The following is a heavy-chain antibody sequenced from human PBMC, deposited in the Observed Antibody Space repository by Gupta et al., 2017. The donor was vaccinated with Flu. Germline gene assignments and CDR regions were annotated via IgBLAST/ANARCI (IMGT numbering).Heavy chain of an antibody. V-gene: IGHV1-3*01. J-gene: IGHJ4*02. CDR3: TIHVPVTMGSGNY. D-gene: IGHD4-4*01. Sequence: FTSYTMNWVRQAPGQRLEWMGWINAGNGDARYSQHFLGRVTITRDTLASTAYMELSSLRSEDTAVYYCTIHVPVTMGSGNYWGQGTLVTVSA. CDR1: FTSYT. CDR2: INAGNGDA.